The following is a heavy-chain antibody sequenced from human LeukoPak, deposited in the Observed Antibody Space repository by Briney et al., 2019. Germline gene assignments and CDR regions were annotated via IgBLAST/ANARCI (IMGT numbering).Heavy chain of an antibody. D-gene: IGHD2-15*01. CDR3: ARCSGGSCYSPGWFDP. CDR1: GYTFTSYG. V-gene: IGHV1-18*01. CDR2: ISAYNGNT. Sequence: GASVKVSCKASGYTFTSYGISWVRQAPGQGLEWMGWISAYNGNTNYAQKLQGRVTMTTDTSTSTACMELRSLRSDDTAVYYYARCSGGSCYSPGWFDPWGQGTLVTVSS. J-gene: IGHJ5*02.